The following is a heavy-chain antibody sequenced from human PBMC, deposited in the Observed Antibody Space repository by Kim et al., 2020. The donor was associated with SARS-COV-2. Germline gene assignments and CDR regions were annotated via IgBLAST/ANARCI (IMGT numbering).Heavy chain of an antibody. Sequence: GWSLRLSCAASGFTFRNYWMSWVRQAPGKGLEWVANINKDGSEKYYVDSVKGRFTISRDNAKNSLYLQMNSLRAEETAVYYCARVHHPSGYYHGVDVWGQGTTVTVSS. CDR3: ARVHHPSGYYHGVDV. V-gene: IGHV3-7*03. CDR1: GFTFRNYW. D-gene: IGHD3-10*01. CDR2: INKDGSEK. J-gene: IGHJ6*02.